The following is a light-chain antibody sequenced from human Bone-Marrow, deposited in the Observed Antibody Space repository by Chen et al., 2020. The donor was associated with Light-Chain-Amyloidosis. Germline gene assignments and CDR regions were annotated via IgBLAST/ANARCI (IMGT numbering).Light chain of an antibody. V-gene: IGKV1-39*01. CDR3: QQTYNAPG. Sequence: DIQMTQSPSSLSASVGDRVTMTCRASQSISNYLNWYQQRPGKAPKLLIHSASTLQSGVPSRFSGRGFGTDCTLTIGSLQPEDFASYYCQQTYNAPGFGPGTKVDI. CDR2: SAS. CDR1: QSISNY. J-gene: IGKJ3*01.